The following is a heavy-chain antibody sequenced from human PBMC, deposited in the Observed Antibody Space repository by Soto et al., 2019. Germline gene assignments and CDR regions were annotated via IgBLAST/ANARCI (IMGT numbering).Heavy chain of an antibody. D-gene: IGHD3-3*01. CDR3: AKDTKNTRGRFLEWLSAYYFDY. CDR2: ISGSGGST. J-gene: IGHJ4*02. CDR1: GFTFSSYA. Sequence: EVQLLESGGGLVQPGGSLRLSCAASGFTFSSYAMSWVRQAPGKGLEWVSAISGSGGSTYYADSVKGRFTISRDNSKNTMYLQMNSLRADDTAVYYCAKDTKNTRGRFLEWLSAYYFDYWGQGTLVTVSS. V-gene: IGHV3-23*01.